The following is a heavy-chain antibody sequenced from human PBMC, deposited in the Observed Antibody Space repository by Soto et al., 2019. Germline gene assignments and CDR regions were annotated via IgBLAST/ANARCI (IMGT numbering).Heavy chain of an antibody. V-gene: IGHV3-23*01. CDR1: GFTFSSYA. CDR2: ISGSGGST. D-gene: IGHD6-13*01. J-gene: IGHJ4*02. Sequence: EVQLLESGGGLVQPGGSLRLSCAASGFTFSSYAMSWVRQAPGKGLEWVSAISGSGGSTYYADSVKGRFTISRDNSKNTLYLQMNSLRAEDTAVYYCARTKYSSSWLYDYWGQGTLVTVSS. CDR3: ARTKYSSSWLYDY.